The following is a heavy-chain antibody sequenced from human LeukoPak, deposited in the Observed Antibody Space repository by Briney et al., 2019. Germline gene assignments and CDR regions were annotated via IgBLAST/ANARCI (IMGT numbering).Heavy chain of an antibody. D-gene: IGHD6-13*01. CDR2: ISRSGSTK. Sequence: PGGSLRLSCAASGFTFSDYNMRWIRQAPGKGLEWVSSISRSGSTKYYADSVKGRFTISRDNAKNSLYLQMNSLRAEDTAVYYCARERGAAALDYWGQGTLVTVSS. V-gene: IGHV3-11*04. CDR1: GFTFSDYN. CDR3: ARERGAAALDY. J-gene: IGHJ4*02.